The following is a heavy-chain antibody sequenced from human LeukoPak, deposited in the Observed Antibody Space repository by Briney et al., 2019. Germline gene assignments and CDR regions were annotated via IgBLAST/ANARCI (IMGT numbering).Heavy chain of an antibody. CDR1: GFTFSSYS. V-gene: IGHV3-21*01. CDR3: ARSRHSSSWYYFDY. CDR2: ISSSSSYI. J-gene: IGHJ4*02. D-gene: IGHD6-13*01. Sequence: PGGSLRLSCAASGFTFSSYSMNWVRQAPGKGLEWVSSISSSSSYIYYADSVKGRFTISRDNAKNSLYLQMNSLRAEDTAVYYCARSRHSSSWYYFDYWGQGTLVTVSS.